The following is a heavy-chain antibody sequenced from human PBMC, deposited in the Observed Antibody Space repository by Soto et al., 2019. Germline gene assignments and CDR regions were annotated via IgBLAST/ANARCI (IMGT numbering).Heavy chain of an antibody. CDR1: GFTFGDYA. Sequence: GGSLRLSCTASGFTFGDYAMSWFRQAPGKGLEWVGFIRSKAYGGTTEYAASVKGRFTISRDDSKSIAYLQMNSLKTEDTAVYYCTRVNSGYDYVGGMADYWGQGTLVTVSS. D-gene: IGHD5-12*01. V-gene: IGHV3-49*03. CDR3: TRVNSGYDYVGGMADY. J-gene: IGHJ4*02. CDR2: IRSKAYGGTT.